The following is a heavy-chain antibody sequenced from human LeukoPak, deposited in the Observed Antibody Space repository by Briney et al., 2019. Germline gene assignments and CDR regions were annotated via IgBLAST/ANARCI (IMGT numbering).Heavy chain of an antibody. CDR3: AKAFLKVGARYNFDY. D-gene: IGHD1-26*01. J-gene: IGHJ4*02. V-gene: IGHV3-23*01. CDR2: ISGSGGNT. Sequence: GGSLRLSCAASGFTFGSYAISWVRQAPGKGLEWVSAISGSGGNTYYADAVKGRFTISRDNSKSTLYLQMNSLRAEDTAVYYCAKAFLKVGARYNFDYWGQGTLVTVSS. CDR1: GFTFGSYA.